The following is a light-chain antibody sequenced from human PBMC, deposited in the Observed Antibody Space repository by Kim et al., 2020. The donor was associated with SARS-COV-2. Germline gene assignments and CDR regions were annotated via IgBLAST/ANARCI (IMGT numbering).Light chain of an antibody. J-gene: IGKJ1*01. Sequence: EVVMTQSPATLSVSPGERATLSCRASQSVSNNLAWYQQKPGQAPRLLIYGASTRATGIPARFSGSGSGTEFTLSISSLQSEDFAVYYCQQYNTWPQFGQGTKVDIK. CDR3: QQYNTWPQ. V-gene: IGKV3-15*01. CDR1: QSVSNN. CDR2: GAS.